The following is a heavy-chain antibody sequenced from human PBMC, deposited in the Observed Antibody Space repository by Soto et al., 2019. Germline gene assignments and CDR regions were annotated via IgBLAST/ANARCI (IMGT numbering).Heavy chain of an antibody. J-gene: IGHJ4*02. V-gene: IGHV1-69*01. CDR2: VIPILGTA. Sequence: QVQLVQSGAEVKKPGSSVKVSCTASGGSLRNSVISWVRQAPAQRLEWMAGVIPILGTANNAQKFQGRVTMAADEATSTAYMDLSCLCPDDTAVYYCARLGHPGHWGPGTLVIVSS. CDR1: GGSLRNSV. CDR3: ARLGHPGH.